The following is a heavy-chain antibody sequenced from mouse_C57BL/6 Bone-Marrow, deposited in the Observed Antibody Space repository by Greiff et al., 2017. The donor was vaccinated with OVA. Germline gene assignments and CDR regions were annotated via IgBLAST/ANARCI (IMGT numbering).Heavy chain of an antibody. Sequence: QLVESGGGLVKPGGSLKLSCAASGFTFSDYGMHWVRQAPEKGLEWVAYISSGSSTIYYADTVKGRVTIYRDNAKNTLFLKMTSLRSEDTAMYYCARDYYGSSDYWGQGTTLTVSS. J-gene: IGHJ2*01. D-gene: IGHD1-1*01. CDR2: ISSGSSTI. V-gene: IGHV5-17*01. CDR3: ARDYYGSSDY. CDR1: GFTFSDYG.